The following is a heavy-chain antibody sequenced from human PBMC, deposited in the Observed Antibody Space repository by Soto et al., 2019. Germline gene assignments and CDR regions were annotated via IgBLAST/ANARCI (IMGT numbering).Heavy chain of an antibody. CDR2: IIPIFGTA. V-gene: IGHV1-69*01. J-gene: IGHJ6*02. CDR3: ARDLLEYNWRGDGMDV. CDR1: GGTFSSYA. Sequence: QVQLVQSGAEVKKPGSSVKVSCKASGGTFSSYAISWVRQAPGQGREWMGGIIPIFGTANYAQKFQGRVTITADESTSTAYMELSSLRSEDTAVYYCARDLLEYNWRGDGMDVWGQGTTVTVSS. D-gene: IGHD1-20*01.